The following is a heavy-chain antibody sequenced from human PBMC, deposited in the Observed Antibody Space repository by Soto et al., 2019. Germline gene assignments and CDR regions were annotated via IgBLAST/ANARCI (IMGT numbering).Heavy chain of an antibody. CDR3: ARGGSGYTWFNEF. CDR1: GGLFSSYP. Sequence: QEQLVQSGAEVMKPGSSVKVSCKASGGLFSSYPISWVRQVPGQGLEWMGGIIPVFQTAYYTQRFQGRVTITADESTNTAYMDLNSLRSEDTAIYYCARGGSGYTWFNEFWGQGTRVTVSS. CDR2: IIPVFQTA. J-gene: IGHJ4*02. D-gene: IGHD3-22*01. V-gene: IGHV1-69*01.